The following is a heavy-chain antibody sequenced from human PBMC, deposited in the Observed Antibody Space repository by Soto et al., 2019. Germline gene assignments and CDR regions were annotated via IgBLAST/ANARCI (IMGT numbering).Heavy chain of an antibody. D-gene: IGHD1-26*01. V-gene: IGHV3-13*05. CDR2: LGAARDP. CDR3: ARAYLGRLPRRADYYYAMDV. CDR1: GFSFRDYD. J-gene: IGHJ6*02. Sequence: EVQLVESGGGSVQPGDSLRLSCAASGFSFRDYDMHWVRQRKGKGLEWVSALGAARDPYYVGSVKGRFSVSRDNAQNSLFLQMNNLRVDDTAVYFCARAYLGRLPRRADYYYAMDVWGRGTTVTVSS.